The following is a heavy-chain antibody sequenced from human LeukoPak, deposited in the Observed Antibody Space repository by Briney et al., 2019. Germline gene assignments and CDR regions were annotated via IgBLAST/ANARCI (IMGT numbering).Heavy chain of an antibody. D-gene: IGHD5-18*01. CDR1: GYTLTELS. CDR2: FDPEDGET. J-gene: IGHJ4*02. Sequence: ASVKVSCKVSGYTLTELSMHWVRQAPGKGLEWMGGFDPEDGETIYAQKFQGRVTMTEDTSTDTACMELSSLRSEDTAVYYCPTAEDPAMAPSYWGQGTLVTVS. V-gene: IGHV1-24*01. CDR3: PTAEDPAMAPSY.